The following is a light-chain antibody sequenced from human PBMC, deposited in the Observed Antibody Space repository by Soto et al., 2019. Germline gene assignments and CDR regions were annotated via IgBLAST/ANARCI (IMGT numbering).Light chain of an antibody. CDR1: QSVSSY. V-gene: IGKV3-20*01. CDR3: QQYGSSPT. Sequence: EIALTQSPTILPVTPGERATLSCRASQSVSSYLAWYQQKPGQAPRLLIYDASNRATGIPARFSGSGSGTDFTLTISRLEPEDVAVYYCQQYGSSPTFGQGTKVDIK. CDR2: DAS. J-gene: IGKJ1*01.